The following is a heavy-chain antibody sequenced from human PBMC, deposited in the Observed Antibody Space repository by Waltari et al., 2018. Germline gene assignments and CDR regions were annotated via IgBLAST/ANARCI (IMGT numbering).Heavy chain of an antibody. J-gene: IGHJ4*02. Sequence: QVQLQESGPGLVKPSETLSLTCAVSGYSISSGYYWGWIRQPPGKGLEWIGSIYHSGSTYYNTALKRRVTISVDTSKNQLSLKLSSVTAADTAVYYCARQYNWNYDYWGQGTLVTVSS. D-gene: IGHD1-7*01. V-gene: IGHV4-38-2*01. CDR2: IYHSGST. CDR1: GYSISSGYY. CDR3: ARQYNWNYDY.